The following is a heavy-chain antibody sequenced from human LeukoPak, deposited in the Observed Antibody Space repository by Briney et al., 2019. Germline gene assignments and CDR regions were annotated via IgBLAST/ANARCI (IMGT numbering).Heavy chain of an antibody. V-gene: IGHV4-31*03. CDR1: GGSISSGGYY. D-gene: IGHD4/OR15-4a*01. CDR3: AREPVGRDYLAIEGGDY. J-gene: IGHJ4*02. Sequence: SQTLSLTCTVSGGSISSGGYYWSWIRQHPGKGLEWIGYIYYSGSTYYNPSLKSRVTISVDTSKNQFSLKLSSVTAADTAVYYCAREPVGRDYLAIEGGDYWGQGTLVTVSS. CDR2: IYYSGST.